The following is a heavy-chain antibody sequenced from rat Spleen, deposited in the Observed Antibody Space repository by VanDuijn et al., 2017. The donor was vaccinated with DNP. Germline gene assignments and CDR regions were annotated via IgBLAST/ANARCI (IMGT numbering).Heavy chain of an antibody. CDR2: ISSGGGGT. CDR3: TRHQYYDGTYYNWFAY. J-gene: IGHJ3*01. Sequence: EVQLVESGGGLVQPGRSMKLSCAASGFTFSDYYMAWVRQAPKKGLEWVASISSGGGGTYYPDSVKGRFTISRDNAKSTLYLQMDSLRSEDTASYYCTRHQYYDGTYYNWFAYWGQGTLVTVSS. CDR1: GFTFSDYY. D-gene: IGHD1-12*02. V-gene: IGHV5-25*01.